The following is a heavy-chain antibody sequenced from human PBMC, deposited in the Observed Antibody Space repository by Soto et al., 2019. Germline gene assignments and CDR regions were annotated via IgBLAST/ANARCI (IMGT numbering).Heavy chain of an antibody. V-gene: IGHV3-74*01. J-gene: IGHJ5*02. D-gene: IGHD5-18*01. Sequence: GGSLRLSCAASGFTFSSYWMHWVRQVPGKGLVWVSRTNTDGSSTYYADSVKGRFTISRDNSKNTLYLQMNSLRAEDTAVYYCAKVMVKNWFDPWGQGTLVTVSS. CDR1: GFTFSSYW. CDR3: AKVMVKNWFDP. CDR2: TNTDGSST.